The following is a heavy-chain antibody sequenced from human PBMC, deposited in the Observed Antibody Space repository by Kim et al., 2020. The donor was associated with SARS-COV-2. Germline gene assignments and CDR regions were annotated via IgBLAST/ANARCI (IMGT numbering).Heavy chain of an antibody. CDR3: ARHEAYDPPGY. Sequence: SETLSLTCTVSGGSISSSSYYWGWIRQPPGKGLEWIGSIYYSGSTYYNPSLKSRVTISVDTSKNQFSLKLSSVTAADTAVYYCARHEAYDPPGYWGQGTLVTVSS. CDR2: IYYSGST. J-gene: IGHJ4*02. D-gene: IGHD3-22*01. V-gene: IGHV4-39*01. CDR1: GGSISSSSYY.